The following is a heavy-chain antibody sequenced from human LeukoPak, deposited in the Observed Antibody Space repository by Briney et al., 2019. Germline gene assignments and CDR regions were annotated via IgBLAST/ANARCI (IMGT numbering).Heavy chain of an antibody. D-gene: IGHD4-17*01. J-gene: IGHJ4*02. CDR1: GDSINSSS. CDR2: IYYSGST. Sequence: SETLSLTWIVSGDSINSSSCTQFRQAAGKGLEWIGYIYYSGSTNYNPSLKSRVIISADTSKNQFSLKLSSVTAADTAVYYCARLWSPIDSGEGGTYWGQGTLVTVSS. CDR3: ARLWSPIDSGEGGTY. V-gene: IGHV4-59*08.